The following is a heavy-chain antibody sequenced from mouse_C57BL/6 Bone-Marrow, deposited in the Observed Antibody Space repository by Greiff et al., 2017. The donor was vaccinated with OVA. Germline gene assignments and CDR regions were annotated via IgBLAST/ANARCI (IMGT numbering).Heavy chain of an antibody. CDR1: GFTFSSYA. J-gene: IGHJ3*01. V-gene: IGHV5-4*01. CDR3: ARDGGNDVSY. CDR2: ISAGGSYT. Sequence: EVKLVESGGGLVKPGGSLKLSCAASGFTFSSYAMSWVRQTPEKRLEWVATISAGGSYTYYPDNVKGRFTISRDKAKNNLYLQLSQLMSEDTAMYYCARDGGNDVSYWGQGTLVTVSA. D-gene: IGHD2-2*01.